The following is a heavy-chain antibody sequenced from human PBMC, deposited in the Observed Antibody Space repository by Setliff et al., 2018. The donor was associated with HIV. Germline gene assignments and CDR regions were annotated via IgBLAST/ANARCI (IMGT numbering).Heavy chain of an antibody. D-gene: IGHD3-22*01. CDR2: IIPILGIA. Sequence: SVKVSCKASGDTFTTYAISWVRQAPGQGLEWMGGIIPILGIANYAQKFQGRVTITTDESTSTAYMELSSLRSEDTAVYYCARSIYDSSGYYYDARPSYFDYWGQGTLVTVSS. CDR1: GDTFTTYA. J-gene: IGHJ4*02. V-gene: IGHV1-69*10. CDR3: ARSIYDSSGYYYDARPSYFDY.